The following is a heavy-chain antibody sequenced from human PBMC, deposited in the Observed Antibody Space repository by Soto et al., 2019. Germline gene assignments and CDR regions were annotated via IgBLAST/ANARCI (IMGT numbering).Heavy chain of an antibody. Sequence: QITLKESGPTVVRPTQTLTLTCTFSGFSLSTNGEGVSWIRQAPGKALEWLTIVYWNDDKPYSPSLKSSLAVTKDASSNQVVLTMTIMDLVDTATYFCALRRCSSVWDYFDYWGQGALVTVSS. V-gene: IGHV2-5*01. CDR3: ALRRCSSVWDYFDY. CDR1: GFSLSTNGEG. D-gene: IGHD6-13*01. J-gene: IGHJ4*02. CDR2: VYWNDDK.